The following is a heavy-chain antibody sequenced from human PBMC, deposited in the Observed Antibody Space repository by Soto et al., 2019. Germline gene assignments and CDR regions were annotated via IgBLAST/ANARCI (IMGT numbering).Heavy chain of an antibody. CDR1: GYTFTSYY. D-gene: IGHD4-4*01. V-gene: IGHV1-46*01. CDR3: ARARIMTTVPTVFGY. Sequence: ASVKVSCKASGYTFTSYYMHWVRQAPGQGLEWMGIINPSGGSTSYAQKFQGRVTMTRDTSTSTVYMELSSLRSEDTAVYYCARARIMTTVPTVFGYWGQGTLVTVSS. CDR2: INPSGGST. J-gene: IGHJ4*02.